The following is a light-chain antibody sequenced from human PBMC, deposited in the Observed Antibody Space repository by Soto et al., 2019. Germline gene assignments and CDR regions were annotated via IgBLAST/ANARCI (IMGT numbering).Light chain of an antibody. CDR2: DAS. V-gene: IGKV1-5*01. CDR1: HTISRW. J-gene: IGKJ3*01. CDR3: HQYNNSPFA. Sequence: DIQMTQSPSTLSASVGDRVTITCRASHTISRWLAWYQQKPGKAPKLLIYDASYLQSGVPSRFSGSGSGTEFTLSISSLQPDDFATYSCHQYNNSPFAFGPGTKVDI.